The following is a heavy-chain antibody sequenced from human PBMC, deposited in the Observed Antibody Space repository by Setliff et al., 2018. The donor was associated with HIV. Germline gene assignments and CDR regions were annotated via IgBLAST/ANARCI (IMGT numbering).Heavy chain of an antibody. V-gene: IGHV4-34*01. CDR2: IYYSGNT. CDR3: ARGVRLLAGYSDRWDYYYMAV. D-gene: IGHD6-13*01. J-gene: IGHJ6*03. Sequence: SETLSLTCAVYGGSVSGYYWSWIRQPPGKGLEWIGYIYYSGNTYYHPSLKSRVTISVDTSKNQFSPKVNSVTAADTAVYYCARGVRLLAGYSDRWDYYYMAVWGKGATVTVSS. CDR1: GGSVSGYY.